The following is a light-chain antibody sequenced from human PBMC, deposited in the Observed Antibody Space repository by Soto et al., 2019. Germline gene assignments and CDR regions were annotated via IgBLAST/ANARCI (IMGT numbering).Light chain of an antibody. Sequence: QTVVTQPPSVSGAPGQRVTISCTGSSSNIGAGYDVHWYQQLPGTAPKLLISGNSNRPSGVPDRFSGSKSGTSASLAITGLQAEDEAEYYCQSYDSSPSGWVFGGGTKLPVL. CDR2: GNS. V-gene: IGLV1-40*01. CDR3: QSYDSSPSGWV. J-gene: IGLJ3*02. CDR1: SSNIGAGYD.